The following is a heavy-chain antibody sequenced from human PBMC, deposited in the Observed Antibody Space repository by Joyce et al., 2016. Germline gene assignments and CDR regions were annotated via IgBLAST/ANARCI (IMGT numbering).Heavy chain of an antibody. CDR2: IMPRFDVA. CDR3: ARGPRDTIFGVMDG. J-gene: IGHJ6*02. Sequence: QAQLVQSGADVKKPGSSVQVSCKASGGRLRGYAITWVRKAPGRGLEGMGGIMPRFDVANYPQRCQGRVTITADESTSTVYMDQNSLRSDDTAVYYCARGPRDTIFGVMDGWGQGTTVTVSS. D-gene: IGHD3-3*01. CDR1: GGRLRGYA. V-gene: IGHV1-69*01.